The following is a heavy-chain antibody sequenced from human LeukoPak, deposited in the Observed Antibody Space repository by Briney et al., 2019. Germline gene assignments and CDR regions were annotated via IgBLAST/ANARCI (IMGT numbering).Heavy chain of an antibody. CDR2: IYYSGST. J-gene: IGHJ6*02. D-gene: IGHD5-18*01. CDR3: ARASYGYRKAYYYGMDV. CDR1: GASISSYY. Sequence: SETLSLTCTVSGASISSYYWSWIRQPPGKGLEWIGYIYYSGSTNYNPSLKSRVTISVDTSKNQFSLKLSSVTAADTAVYYCARASYGYRKAYYYGMDVWGQGTTVTVSS. V-gene: IGHV4-59*01.